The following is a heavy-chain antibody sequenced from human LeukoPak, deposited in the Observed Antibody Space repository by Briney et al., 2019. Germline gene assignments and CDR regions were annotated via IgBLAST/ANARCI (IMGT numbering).Heavy chain of an antibody. J-gene: IGHJ4*02. D-gene: IGHD1-14*01. V-gene: IGHV4-30-2*01. CDR3: ARGNRTDLGRFDY. CDR1: GGSISSGGYY. Sequence: SKTLSLTCTVSGGSISSGGYYWSWIRQPPGKGLEWIGYIYHSGSTYYNPSLKSRVTISVDRSKNQFSLKLSSVTAADTAVYYCARGNRTDLGRFDYWGQGTLVTVSS. CDR2: IYHSGST.